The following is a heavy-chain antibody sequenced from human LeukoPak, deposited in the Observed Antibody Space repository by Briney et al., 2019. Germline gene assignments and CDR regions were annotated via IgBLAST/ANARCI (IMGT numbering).Heavy chain of an antibody. Sequence: ASVKVSCKASGYNFIGYYIHWVRQAPGQGLEWVGWMNPNSGGTNYAQKFQGRVTMTRDTSINTAYMDLSRLRSDDTAVYYCVKSGYYDTSGYTFDYWGQGTLVTVSS. CDR2: MNPNSGGT. J-gene: IGHJ4*02. D-gene: IGHD3-22*01. V-gene: IGHV1-2*02. CDR1: GYNFIGYY. CDR3: VKSGYYDTSGYTFDY.